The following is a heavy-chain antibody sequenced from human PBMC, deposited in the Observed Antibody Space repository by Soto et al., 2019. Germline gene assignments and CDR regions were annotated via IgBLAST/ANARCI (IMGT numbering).Heavy chain of an antibody. CDR1: GYSFTSYW. CDR3: ARSEVDGYYGMDV. J-gene: IGHJ6*02. Sequence: GEYLRISCKGSGYSFTSYWIGWVRQMPGKGLEWMGIIYPGDSDTRYSPSFQGQVTISADKSISTAYLQWSSLKASDTAMYYCARSEVDGYYGMDVCGQVPTGTVSS. V-gene: IGHV5-51*01. CDR2: IYPGDSDT. D-gene: IGHD1-26*01.